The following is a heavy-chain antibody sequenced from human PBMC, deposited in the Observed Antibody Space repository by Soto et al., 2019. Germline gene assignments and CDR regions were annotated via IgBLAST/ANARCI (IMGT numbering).Heavy chain of an antibody. CDR3: AKDSLMMVRGPGDAFDI. Sequence: GGSLRLSCAASGFTFSSYAMSWVRQAPGKGLEWVSAISGSGGSTYYADSVKGRFTISRDNSKRTLYLQMNSLRAEDTAVYYCAKDSLMMVRGPGDAFDIWGQGTMVTVSS. V-gene: IGHV3-23*01. D-gene: IGHD3-10*01. CDR1: GFTFSSYA. CDR2: ISGSGGST. J-gene: IGHJ3*02.